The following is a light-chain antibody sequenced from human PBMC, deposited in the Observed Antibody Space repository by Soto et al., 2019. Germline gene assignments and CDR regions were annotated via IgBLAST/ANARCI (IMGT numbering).Light chain of an antibody. CDR1: QSVSTN. CDR2: VAS. J-gene: IGKJ1*01. Sequence: EIVMTQSPATLSVSPGERATLSCRASQSVSTNLSWYLQKPGQAPRLLIYVASTRATGIPARFSGSGSGTEFTLTISSLQSEDFAVYYCQQYNNWPPWTFGQGTKVEIK. CDR3: QQYNNWPPWT. V-gene: IGKV3-15*01.